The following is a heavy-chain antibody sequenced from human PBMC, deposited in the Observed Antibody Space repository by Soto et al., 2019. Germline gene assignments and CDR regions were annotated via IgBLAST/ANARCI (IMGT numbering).Heavy chain of an antibody. V-gene: IGHV3-30-3*01. CDR2: ISYDGSNK. J-gene: IGHJ6*02. CDR3: ARDGVGDHHSSGWYFDYYYYGMDV. D-gene: IGHD6-19*01. CDR1: GFTFSSYA. Sequence: PGGSLRLSCAASGFTFSSYAMHWVRQAPGKGLEWVAVISYDGSNKYYADSVKGRFTISRDNSKNTLYLQMNSLRAEDTAVYYCARDGVGDHHSSGWYFDYYYYGMDVWGQGTTVTVSS.